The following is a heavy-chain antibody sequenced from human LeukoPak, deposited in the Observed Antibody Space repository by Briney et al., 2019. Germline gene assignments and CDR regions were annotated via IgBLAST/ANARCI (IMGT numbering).Heavy chain of an antibody. D-gene: IGHD3-10*01. CDR3: ATESLNGVDY. J-gene: IGHJ4*02. CDR2: INHSGST. V-gene: IGHV4-34*01. Sequence: PSETLSLTCAVYGGSFSGYYWSWIRQPPGKGLEWIGEINHSGSTNYNPSLKSRVTISVDTSENQFSLKLSSVTAADTAVYYCATESLNGVDYWGQGTLVTVSS. CDR1: GGSFSGYY.